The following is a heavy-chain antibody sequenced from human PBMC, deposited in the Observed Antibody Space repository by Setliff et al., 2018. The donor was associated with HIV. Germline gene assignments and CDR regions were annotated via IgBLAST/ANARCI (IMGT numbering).Heavy chain of an antibody. CDR3: ARSPSYYTVMARDY. Sequence: SETLSLTCTVSGGSISSYYWSWIRQPPGKGLEWIGYIYTSGSTNYNPSLKSRVAISVDTSKNQFSLKLSSVTAADTAVYYCARSPSYYTVMARDYWGQGTLVTVSS. CDR1: GGSISSYY. J-gene: IGHJ4*02. V-gene: IGHV4-4*09. D-gene: IGHD5-18*01. CDR2: IYTSGST.